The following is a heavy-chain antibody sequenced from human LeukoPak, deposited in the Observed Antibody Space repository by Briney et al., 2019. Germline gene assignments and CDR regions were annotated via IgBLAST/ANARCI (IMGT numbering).Heavy chain of an antibody. D-gene: IGHD1-7*01. V-gene: IGHV6-1*01. J-gene: IGHJ4*02. Sequence: SQTLSLTCAISGDSVSSNSAAWNWLRQSPSRGLEWLGRTYYRSKWFSDYGTSVKGRITINPDTSKNQFSLQLNSVTPEDTAVYYCARDGPGELLLDYWGQGTLVTVSS. CDR2: TYYRSKWFS. CDR1: GDSVSSNSAA. CDR3: ARDGPGELLLDY.